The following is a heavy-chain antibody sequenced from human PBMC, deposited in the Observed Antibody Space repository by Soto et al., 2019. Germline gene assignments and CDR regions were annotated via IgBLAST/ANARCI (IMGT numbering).Heavy chain of an antibody. Sequence: QVQLQESGPGLVKPSQTLSLTCTVSGGSISSGGYYWSWIRQHPGKGLEWIGYIYYSGTTYYNPSLKCRVPISVDTSKNQFSLKLSSVTAADTAVYYCARKGDGTLHDYWGQGTLVTVSS. CDR2: IYYSGTT. V-gene: IGHV4-31*03. J-gene: IGHJ4*02. CDR3: ARKGDGTLHDY. CDR1: GGSISSGGYY.